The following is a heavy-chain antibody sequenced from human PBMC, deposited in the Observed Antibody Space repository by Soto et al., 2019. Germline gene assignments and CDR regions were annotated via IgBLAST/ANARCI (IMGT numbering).Heavy chain of an antibody. CDR3: ARDQTGAAPWFDY. J-gene: IGHJ4*01. D-gene: IGHD1-26*01. Sequence: QVQLVESGGGVVQPGRSLSLSCAASGFTFSSYGMHWVRQAPGKGLEWVAVIWYDGSNKYYADSVKGRFTISRDNSKNTLYLQMNSLRAEDTAVYYCARDQTGAAPWFDYWGHGTLVTVSS. CDR1: GFTFSSYG. V-gene: IGHV3-33*01. CDR2: IWYDGSNK.